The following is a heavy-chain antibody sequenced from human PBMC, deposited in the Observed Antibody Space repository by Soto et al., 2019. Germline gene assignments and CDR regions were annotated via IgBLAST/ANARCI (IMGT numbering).Heavy chain of an antibody. CDR2: VSARGGDT. D-gene: IGHD1-26*01. J-gene: IGHJ6*02. V-gene: IGHV3-23*01. CDR3: AKSSSGAHYYGMDV. Sequence: GGSLRLSCAASGFTFSSYGMNWVRQAPGKGREWVAGVSARGGDTSYADSVKGRFTISRDNSKDTLHLQMNSLRAEDTALYYCAKSSSGAHYYGMDVWGQGTTVTVSS. CDR1: GFTFSSYG.